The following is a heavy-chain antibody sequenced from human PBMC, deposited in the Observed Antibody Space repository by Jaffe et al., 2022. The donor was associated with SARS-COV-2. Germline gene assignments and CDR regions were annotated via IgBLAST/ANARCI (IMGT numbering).Heavy chain of an antibody. CDR1: GYTFTGYY. V-gene: IGHV1-2*04. D-gene: IGHD5-12*01. J-gene: IGHJ6*02. Sequence: QVQLVQSGAEVKKPGASVKVSCKASGYTFTGYYMHWVRQAPGQGLEWMGWINPNSGGTNYAQKFQGWVTMTRDTSISTAYMELSRLRSDDTAVYYCARDGRGYSGYDSRYYYGMDVWGQGTTVTVSS. CDR3: ARDGRGYSGYDSRYYYGMDV. CDR2: INPNSGGT.